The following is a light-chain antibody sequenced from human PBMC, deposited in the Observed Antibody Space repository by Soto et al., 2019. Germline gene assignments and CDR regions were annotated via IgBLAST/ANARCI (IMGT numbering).Light chain of an antibody. CDR2: GAS. J-gene: IGKJ3*01. Sequence: EIALTQSPGTLSLSPGERATLSCRASQSVSSSYLAWYQQKPGQAPMLLIYGASSRATGIPDRFSGSGSRPDFTLTISILEPDYFEVYYCQQDGSSPPTFGPGTKVAIK. V-gene: IGKV3-20*01. CDR1: QSVSSSY. CDR3: QQDGSSPPT.